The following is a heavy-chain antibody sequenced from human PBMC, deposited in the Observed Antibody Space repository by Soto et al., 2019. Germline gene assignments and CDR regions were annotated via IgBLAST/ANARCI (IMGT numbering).Heavy chain of an antibody. V-gene: IGHV1-8*01. Sequence: QVQLVQSGAEVRKPGASVKVSCEASGYTFTSYDIYWVRQATGQGLEWMGWMNPSTGNSGYARKFQGRVTMTSDTSISTAHMELSSLRSEDTAVYYCARRAETNGWNGFGADKYYFDFWGQGTLVTVSS. D-gene: IGHD1-1*01. J-gene: IGHJ4*02. CDR1: GYTFTSYD. CDR3: ARRAETNGWNGFGADKYYFDF. CDR2: MNPSTGNS.